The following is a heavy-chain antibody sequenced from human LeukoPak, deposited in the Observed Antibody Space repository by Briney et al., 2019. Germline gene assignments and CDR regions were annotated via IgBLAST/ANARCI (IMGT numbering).Heavy chain of an antibody. CDR3: ARDRARITMVRGVTSKDYFDY. D-gene: IGHD3-10*01. CDR2: ISYDGSNK. V-gene: IGHV3-30*01. Sequence: GGSLRLSCAASGFTFSSYAMHWVRQAPGKGLEWVAVISYDGSNKYYADSVKGRFTISRDNSKNTLYLQMNSLRAEDTAVFYCARDRARITMVRGVTSKDYFDYWGQGTLVTVSS. CDR1: GFTFSSYA. J-gene: IGHJ4*02.